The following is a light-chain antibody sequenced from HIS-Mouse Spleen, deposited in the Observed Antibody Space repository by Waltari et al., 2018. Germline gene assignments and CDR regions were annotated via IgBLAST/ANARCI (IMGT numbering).Light chain of an antibody. V-gene: IGLV1-40*01. CDR3: QSYDSSLSDVV. J-gene: IGLJ2*01. CDR2: GNS. Sequence: QSALTQPASVSGSPGQSITISCTGSSPNIGAGYDVHWYQQLPGTAPKLLIYGNSNRPSGVPDRFSGSKSGTSASLAITGLQAEDEADYYCQSYDSSLSDVVFGGGTKLTVL. CDR1: SPNIGAGYD.